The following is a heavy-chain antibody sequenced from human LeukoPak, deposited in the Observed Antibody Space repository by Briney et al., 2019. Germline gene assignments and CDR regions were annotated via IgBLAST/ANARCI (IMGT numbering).Heavy chain of an antibody. D-gene: IGHD3-10*01. CDR3: AIPPNTISPLPDACDI. V-gene: IGHV5-51*01. Sequence: VESLNISCKGSGYSSTIYWIGWARPVTRKGREWRGINQPGDSATTYSPSFRGQVTIPADKSSSTAYLQWSTLEASDTAMYYCAIPPNTISPLPDACDIWGQGTMVTVSS. CDR2: NQPGDSAT. CDR1: GYSSTIYW. J-gene: IGHJ3*02.